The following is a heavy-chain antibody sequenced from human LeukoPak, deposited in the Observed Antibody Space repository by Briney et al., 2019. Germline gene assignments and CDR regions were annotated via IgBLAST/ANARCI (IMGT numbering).Heavy chain of an antibody. J-gene: IGHJ4*02. Sequence: GGSLRLSCAASGFTFSNYWRHWFRQAPGKGLVWVSRINSDGINTSYADSVKGRFTISRDNAKNTLNLQMNSLRAEDTAVYYCARDPRGLNYFDYWGQGTLVTVSS. CDR2: INSDGINT. CDR1: GFTFSNYW. V-gene: IGHV3-74*01. CDR3: ARDPRGLNYFDY.